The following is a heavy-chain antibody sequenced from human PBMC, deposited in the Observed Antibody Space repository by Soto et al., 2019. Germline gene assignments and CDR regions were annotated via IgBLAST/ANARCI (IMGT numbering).Heavy chain of an antibody. V-gene: IGHV1-18*01. CDR3: ARVRFGDPFDF. D-gene: IGHD2-21*02. CDR1: GYTLTNDG. J-gene: IGHJ4*02. CDR2: FNPANRNT. Sequence: VSVKVYCKGAGYTLTNDGGNWVRQAPGQGLEWVGWFNPANRNTNYAQKFQDRVSMTTDTSTNTAYMELRGLRSDDTAVYYCARVRFGDPFDFWGQGTLVTVS.